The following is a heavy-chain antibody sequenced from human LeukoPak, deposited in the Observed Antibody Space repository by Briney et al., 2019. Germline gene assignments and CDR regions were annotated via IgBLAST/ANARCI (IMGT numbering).Heavy chain of an antibody. Sequence: SETLSLTCSVSVRSINGNHWTWLRQPPGKGLEWIGNIYDEGTTNYNPSLESRLTMSIDTSASHFSLTLRSVTAADTAVYYGARVFREAVTANWFDLWGQGTLVSVSS. J-gene: IGHJ5*02. CDR2: IYDEGTT. D-gene: IGHD2-21*02. V-gene: IGHV4-59*01. CDR3: ARVFREAVTANWFDL. CDR1: VRSINGNH.